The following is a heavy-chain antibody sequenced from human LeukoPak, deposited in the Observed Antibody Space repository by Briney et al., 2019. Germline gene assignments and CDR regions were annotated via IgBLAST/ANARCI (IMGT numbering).Heavy chain of an antibody. J-gene: IGHJ4*02. V-gene: IGHV1-46*01. Sequence: ASVKVSCKASGFTFINYYMHWVRQAPGQGLEWLGIVNLSGGSTHYPQKFQDRVTMTRDTSTSTVYMELSSLRSEDTAVYYCARDLDYGEKSEDYWGQGTLVTVSS. CDR2: VNLSGGST. D-gene: IGHD4/OR15-4a*01. CDR1: GFTFINYY. CDR3: ARDLDYGEKSEDY.